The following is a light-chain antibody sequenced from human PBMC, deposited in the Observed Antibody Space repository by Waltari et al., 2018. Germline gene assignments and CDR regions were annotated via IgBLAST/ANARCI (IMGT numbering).Light chain of an antibody. J-gene: IGKJ4*02. CDR2: KAS. CDR1: QCITRW. Sequence: DIQMTQSPPTLSASVGDRVTITCRASQCITRWLAWYQQKAGKAPKLLIYKASILESGVPSRFSGGGSGTEFTLTISSLQPDDFATYYCQHYDSYSATFGRGTKVEIK. CDR3: QHYDSYSAT. V-gene: IGKV1-5*03.